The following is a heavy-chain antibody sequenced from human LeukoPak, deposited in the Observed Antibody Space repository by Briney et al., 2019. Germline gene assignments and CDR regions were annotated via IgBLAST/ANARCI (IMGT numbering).Heavy chain of an antibody. CDR2: INPNSGGT. CDR1: GYTFTGYY. Sequence: ASVKVSCKASGYTFTGYYMHWVRQAPGQGLEWMGWINPNSGGTNYAQKFQGRVTMTRDTSISTAYMELSRLRSDDTAVYYCARETALPIAAAGTFDYWGQGTLVTVSS. CDR3: ARETALPIAAAGTFDY. D-gene: IGHD6-13*01. V-gene: IGHV1-2*02. J-gene: IGHJ4*02.